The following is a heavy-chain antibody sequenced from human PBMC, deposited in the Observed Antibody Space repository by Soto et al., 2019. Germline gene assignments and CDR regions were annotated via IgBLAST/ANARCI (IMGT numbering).Heavy chain of an antibody. D-gene: IGHD3-9*01. V-gene: IGHV1-18*01. CDR3: ARDPMTGYLQCDY. CDR2: IRAYNGNT. J-gene: IGHJ4*02. CDR1: GYTFTSYG. Sequence: QVQLVQSGAEVKKPGASVKVSCKASGYTFTSYGISWVRPAPGQGLEWIGWIRAYNGNTNYAQKFQGRLTMATDTPTSTAYMELSSLTSDDTAVYYCARDPMTGYLQCDYWGQGTLVTVSS.